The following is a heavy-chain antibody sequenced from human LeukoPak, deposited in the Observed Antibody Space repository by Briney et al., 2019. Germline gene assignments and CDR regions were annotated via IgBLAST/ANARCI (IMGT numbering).Heavy chain of an antibody. CDR2: INSDGSST. Sequence: GGSLRLSCAASGFTFSNNGMHWVRQAPGKGLVWVSRINSDGSSTSYADSVKSRFTISRDNAKNTLYLQMNSLRAEDTAVYYCARGDSSGYYWAVKGEIIDYWGQGTLVTVSS. D-gene: IGHD3-22*01. CDR3: ARGDSSGYYWAVKGEIIDY. V-gene: IGHV3-74*01. J-gene: IGHJ4*02. CDR1: GFTFSNNG.